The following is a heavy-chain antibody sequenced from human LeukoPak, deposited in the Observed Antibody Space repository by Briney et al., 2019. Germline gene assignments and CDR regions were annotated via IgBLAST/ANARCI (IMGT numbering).Heavy chain of an antibody. CDR2: ISGSDGST. CDR1: GFTFSSYA. J-gene: IGHJ4*02. V-gene: IGHV3-23*01. Sequence: GGSLRLSCAASGFTFSSYATTWVRQAPDKGLEWVSAISGSDGSTYYADSVKGRFTISRDDSQNTLYLQMNSLSAEDTAVYYCAKVETSGGANCYALDYWGQGTLVTVSS. CDR3: AKVETSGGANCYALDY. D-gene: IGHD2-2*01.